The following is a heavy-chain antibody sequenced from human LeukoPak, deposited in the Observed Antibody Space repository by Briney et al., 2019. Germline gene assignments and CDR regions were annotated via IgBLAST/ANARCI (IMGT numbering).Heavy chain of an antibody. J-gene: IGHJ5*02. D-gene: IGHD3-3*01. CDR1: GGSISSGGYY. CDR2: IYYSGST. CDR3: ARDDYRMTGRITIFPGFDP. Sequence: SETLSLTCTVSGGSISSGGYYWSWIRQHPGKGLEWIVYIYYSGSTYYNPSLKSRVTISVDTSKNQFSLKLSSVTAADTAVYYCARDDYRMTGRITIFPGFDPWGQGTLVTVSS. V-gene: IGHV4-31*03.